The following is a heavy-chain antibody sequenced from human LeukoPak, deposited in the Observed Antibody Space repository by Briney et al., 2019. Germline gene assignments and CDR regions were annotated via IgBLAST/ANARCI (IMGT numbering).Heavy chain of an antibody. D-gene: IGHD3-16*01. Sequence: ASVKVSCKASGYIFTGYYMHWVRQAPGQGLEWMGWINPNSGDTNYQGRVTMTRDTSISTAYMELSRLRSDDTAMYYCARVRYRLAETYIDYWGQGTLVTVSS. CDR3: ARVRYRLAETYIDY. J-gene: IGHJ4*02. CDR1: GYIFTGYY. CDR2: INPNSGDT. V-gene: IGHV1-2*02.